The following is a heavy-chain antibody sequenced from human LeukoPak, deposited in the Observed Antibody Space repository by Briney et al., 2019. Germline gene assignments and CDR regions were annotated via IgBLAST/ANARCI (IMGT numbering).Heavy chain of an antibody. J-gene: IGHJ5*02. D-gene: IGHD5-18*01. CDR1: GFTFSSYS. Sequence: GGSLRLSCAASGFTFSSYSMNWVRQAPGKGPEWVSSISSSSSYIYYADSVKGRFTISRDNAKNSLYLQMNSLRAEDTAVYYCAREVGVVDTAMAEWDWFDPWGQGTLVTVSS. CDR3: AREVGVVDTAMAEWDWFDP. V-gene: IGHV3-21*01. CDR2: ISSSSSYI.